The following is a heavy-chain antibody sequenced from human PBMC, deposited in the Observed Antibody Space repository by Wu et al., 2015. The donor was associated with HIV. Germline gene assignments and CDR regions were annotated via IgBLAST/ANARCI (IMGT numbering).Heavy chain of an antibody. J-gene: IGHJ4*02. CDR2: VDPEDGET. CDR1: GYTFTDYY. V-gene: IGHV1-69-2*01. CDR3: ATDRLPKTYYYDSSGPGGYFDY. D-gene: IGHD3-22*01. Sequence: EVQLVQSGAEVKKPGATVKISCKVSGYTFTDYYMHWVQQAPGKGLEWMGLVDPEDGETIYAEKFQGRVTITADTSTDTAYMELSSLRSEDTAVYYCATDRLPKTYYYDSSGPGGYFDYWGQGTLVTVSS.